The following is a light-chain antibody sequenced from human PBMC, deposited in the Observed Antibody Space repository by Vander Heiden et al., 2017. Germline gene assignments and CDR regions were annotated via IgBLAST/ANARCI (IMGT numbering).Light chain of an antibody. J-gene: IGKJ1*01. CDR3: LQDHVFPWT. CDR2: AVS. CDR1: TDIGND. V-gene: IGKV1-6*01. Sequence: AIQMTQSPSSRSASVGDRVTITCRSSTDIGNDLTWYQQKPGKAPKFLISAVSSLEGGVPSRFSGSGFGTDFTLTITSLQPEDSATYYCLQDHVFPWTLGQGTKVEVK.